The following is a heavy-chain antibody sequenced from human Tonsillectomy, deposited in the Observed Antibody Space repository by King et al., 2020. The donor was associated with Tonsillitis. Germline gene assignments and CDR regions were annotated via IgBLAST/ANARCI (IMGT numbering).Heavy chain of an antibody. CDR2: IRYGGSNE. Sequence: VQLVESGGGVVQPGGSLRVSCAASGISFSSYGMHWVRQAPGKGLEWVAFIRYGGSNEYYADSVKGRFTISRDNSKNTLFLRMNSLRAEDTAVYYCAKDATSYYDSSGHYYGVDYWGQGTLVTVSS. D-gene: IGHD3-22*01. V-gene: IGHV3-30*02. CDR3: AKDATSYYDSSGHYYGVDY. J-gene: IGHJ4*02. CDR1: GISFSSYG.